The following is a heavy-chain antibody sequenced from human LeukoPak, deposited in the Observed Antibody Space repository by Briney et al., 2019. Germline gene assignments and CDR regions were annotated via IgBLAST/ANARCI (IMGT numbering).Heavy chain of an antibody. CDR1: GGSFSGFY. V-gene: IGHV4-34*01. Sequence: SETLSLPCAVSGGSFSGFYWSWLRPPPGKGLEWIGEINHSGRTKYNPSLKSRVTISVDTSKSQFSLQLSSVTAADTAVYYCARGPPYYYDSTGYYRFDYWGQGTLVTVSS. D-gene: IGHD3-22*01. CDR2: INHSGRT. CDR3: ARGPPYYYDSTGYYRFDY. J-gene: IGHJ4*02.